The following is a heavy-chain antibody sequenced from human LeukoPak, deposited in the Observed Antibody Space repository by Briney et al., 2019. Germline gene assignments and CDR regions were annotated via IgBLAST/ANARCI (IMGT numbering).Heavy chain of an antibody. CDR2: ISYDGSHE. CDR1: GFTFGSYG. CDR3: AKSQLIGSYHPPGY. J-gene: IGHJ4*02. Sequence: PGGSLRLSCAASGFTFGSYGMHWVRQAPGKGLEWVALISYDGSHEYYPASVKGRFTISRDNSKNTLSLQMDSLRPEDTAVYYCAKSQLIGSYHPPGYWGQGTLVTVSS. V-gene: IGHV3-30*18. D-gene: IGHD3-10*01.